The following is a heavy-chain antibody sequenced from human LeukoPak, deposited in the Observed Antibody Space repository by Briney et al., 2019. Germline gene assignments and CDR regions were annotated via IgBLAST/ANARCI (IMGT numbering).Heavy chain of an antibody. D-gene: IGHD3-22*01. CDR2: IWYDGSNR. V-gene: IGHV3-33*08. Sequence: PGGSLRLSCAASGFTFSSYGMHWVRQAPGKGLEWVAVIWYDGSNRYYADSVKGRFTISRDNSKNTLYLQMNSLSAEDTAVYYCARDPTAYYDSSGYYLNTIDYWGQGTLVTVSS. CDR1: GFTFSSYG. CDR3: ARDPTAYYDSSGYYLNTIDY. J-gene: IGHJ4*02.